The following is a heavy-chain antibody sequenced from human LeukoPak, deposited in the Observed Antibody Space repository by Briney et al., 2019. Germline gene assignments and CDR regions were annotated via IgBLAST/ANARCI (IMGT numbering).Heavy chain of an antibody. J-gene: IGHJ4*02. V-gene: IGHV1-3*04. CDR3: ARAACSWSCFDY. CDR1: GYTFTSYA. D-gene: IGHD2-15*01. CDR2: ILTGNGNT. Sequence: ASVKVSCKASGYTFTSYAIQWVRQAPGQRLEWMGWILTGNGNTKYSQKFQDRVTITRDTSASTVYMELSSLRSEDTAVYYCARAACSWSCFDYWGQGILVTVSS.